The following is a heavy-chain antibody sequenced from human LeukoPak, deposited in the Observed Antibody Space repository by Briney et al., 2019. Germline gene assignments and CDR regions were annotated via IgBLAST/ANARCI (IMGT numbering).Heavy chain of an antibody. D-gene: IGHD1-7*01. CDR1: GFTFTSYS. CDR2: TSDRGDYT. CDR3: ARKAQYNGHYPLDY. J-gene: IGHJ4*02. V-gene: IGHV3-23*01. Sequence: GGSLRLSCAASGFTFTSYSMSWVRQAAGKGLEWVSGTSDRGDYTYYADSVKGRFTISRDSSKNTLFLQMNSLRAEDTALYFCARKAQYNGHYPLDYWGQGTLVTVSS.